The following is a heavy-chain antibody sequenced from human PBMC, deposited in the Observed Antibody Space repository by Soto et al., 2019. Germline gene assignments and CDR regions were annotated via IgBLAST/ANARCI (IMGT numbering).Heavy chain of an antibody. CDR3: ARDAAVPGESDRFDY. J-gene: IGHJ4*02. Sequence: PSETLSLTCAVSGDSISSNVWWSWVRQPPGKGLEWIGEAYHNGLTDYNPSLKSRVTMSVGTSKNEFSLKLTSVTAADTAIYYCARDAAVPGESDRFDYWGQGTLVTVSS. CDR2: AYHNGLT. D-gene: IGHD6-19*01. V-gene: IGHV4-4*02. CDR1: GDSISSNVW.